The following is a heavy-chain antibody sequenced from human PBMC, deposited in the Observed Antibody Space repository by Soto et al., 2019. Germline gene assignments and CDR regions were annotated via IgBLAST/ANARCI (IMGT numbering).Heavy chain of an antibody. CDR1: GGTFSRYS. D-gene: IGHD2-2*01. V-gene: IGHV1-69*15. J-gene: IGHJ6*02. CDR3: AREDRDRETGLVPAAIDGMDV. Sequence: VKVSCKASGGTFSRYSITWVRQAPGHGLEWIGRIIPIFGIPTYAQKSQGRVTITADESTSTAYMELSSLRSDDTAVYYCAREDRDRETGLVPAAIDGMDVWGQGTTVTVS. CDR2: IIPIFGIP.